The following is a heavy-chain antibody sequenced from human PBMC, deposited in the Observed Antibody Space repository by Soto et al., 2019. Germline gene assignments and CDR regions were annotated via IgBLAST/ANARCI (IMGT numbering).Heavy chain of an antibody. CDR3: ASGYDSSGYYSFDY. V-gene: IGHV4-31*03. J-gene: IGHJ4*02. D-gene: IGHD3-22*01. Sequence: SETLSLTCTVSGGSISSGGYYWSWIRQHPGKGLEWIGYIYYSGSTYYNPSLKSRVTIPVDTSKNQFSLKLSSVTAADTAVYYCASGYDSSGYYSFDYWGQGTLVTVSS. CDR1: GGSISSGGYY. CDR2: IYYSGST.